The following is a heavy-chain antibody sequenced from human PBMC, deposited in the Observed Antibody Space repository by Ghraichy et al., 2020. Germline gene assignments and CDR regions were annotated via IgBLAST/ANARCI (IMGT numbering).Heavy chain of an antibody. CDR2: ISYDGINK. D-gene: IGHD6-13*01. J-gene: IGHJ5*01. CDR3: ARGRGYSSSSKRANWFDS. CDR1: GFTFSSYA. Sequence: GGSLRLSCASSGFTFSSYAMHWVRQAPGKGLEWVAVISYDGINKYYADSVKGRFTISRDNSKNTLYLQMNSLRAEDTAVYYCARGRGYSSSSKRANWFDSWGQGTLVTVSS. V-gene: IGHV3-30*04.